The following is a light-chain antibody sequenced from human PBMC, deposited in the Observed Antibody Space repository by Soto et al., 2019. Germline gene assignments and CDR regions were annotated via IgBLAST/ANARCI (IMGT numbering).Light chain of an antibody. V-gene: IGKV1-39*01. CDR2: AAS. J-gene: IGKJ1*01. CDR3: QQSSGSRHWA. Sequence: DLQMTQSPTSLSSSLGDSVSITCRGSQSIRSNLNWYQQKPRKAPKLLIYAASSLQSGVPSRFSGSGSGTDFTLTIRGLQPADFATYYCQQSSGSRHWACGQGTKVDIK. CDR1: QSIRSN.